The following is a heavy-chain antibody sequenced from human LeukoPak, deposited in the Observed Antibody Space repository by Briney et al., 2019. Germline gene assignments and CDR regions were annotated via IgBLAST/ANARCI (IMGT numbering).Heavy chain of an antibody. J-gene: IGHJ4*02. D-gene: IGHD5-18*01. CDR3: AREEISGWLYFDY. CDR1: GYTFTDYY. CDR2: INPNSGAT. Sequence: ASVKVSCKASGYTFTDYYIHWVRQAPGQGLEWMGRINPNSGATNYAQKFQGRVSMPRATSIRTAYMDLSGLSPDDTAVYYCAREEISGWLYFDYWGQGTLVTVSS. V-gene: IGHV1-2*02.